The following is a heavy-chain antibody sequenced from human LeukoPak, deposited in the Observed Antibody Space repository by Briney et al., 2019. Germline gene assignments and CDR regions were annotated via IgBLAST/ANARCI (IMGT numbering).Heavy chain of an antibody. CDR2: IYYSGST. J-gene: IGHJ2*01. V-gene: IGHV4-30-4*08. D-gene: IGHD6-6*01. CDR1: GGSISSGDYY. Sequence: SETLSLTCTVSGGSISSGDYYWSWIRQPPGKGLEWIGYIYYSGSTYYNPSLKRRVTISIDTSKNQFSLKLSSVTAADTAVYYCAREPYSSSPSVEYFDLWGRGTLVTVSS. CDR3: AREPYSSSPSVEYFDL.